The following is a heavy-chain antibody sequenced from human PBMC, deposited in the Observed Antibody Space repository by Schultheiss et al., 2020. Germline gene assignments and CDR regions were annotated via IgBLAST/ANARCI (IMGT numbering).Heavy chain of an antibody. CDR3: ARVEDSSGWYPDAFDI. V-gene: IGHV4-61*02. J-gene: IGHJ3*02. CDR1: GGSISSGSYY. CDR2: IYTSGST. Sequence: SETLSLTCTVSGGSISSGSYYWSWIRQPAGKGLEWIGRIYTSGSTNYNPSLKSRVTISVDTSKNQFSLKLSSVTAADTAVYYCARVEDSSGWYPDAFDIWGQGTMVNVSS. D-gene: IGHD6-19*01.